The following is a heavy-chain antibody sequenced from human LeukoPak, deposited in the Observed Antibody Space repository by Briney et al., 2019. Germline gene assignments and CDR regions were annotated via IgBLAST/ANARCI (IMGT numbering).Heavy chain of an antibody. Sequence: GGSLRLSCAASGFTVSSNYMSWVRQAPGKGLEWVSVIYSGGSTYYADSVKGRFTISRDNSKNTLYLQMNSLRAEDTAVYYCARDEAYYGMDVWGQGTTVTVSS. J-gene: IGHJ6*02. CDR2: IYSGGST. CDR3: ARDEAYYGMDV. CDR1: GFTVSSNY. V-gene: IGHV3-53*01.